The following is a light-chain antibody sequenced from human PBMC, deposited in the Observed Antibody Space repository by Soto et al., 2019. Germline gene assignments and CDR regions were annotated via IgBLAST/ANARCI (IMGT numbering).Light chain of an antibody. V-gene: IGLV2-14*01. Sequence: QSALTQPASVSGSPGQSITISCTGSSSDVGGYNYVSWYQQHPGKAPKLMIYEVSNRPSGISNRFSGSKSGNTASLTLSGLPAEDEADYYCSSYTSSSTLVFGGGPKVTVL. CDR1: SSDVGGYNY. CDR3: SSYTSSSTLV. J-gene: IGLJ2*01. CDR2: EVS.